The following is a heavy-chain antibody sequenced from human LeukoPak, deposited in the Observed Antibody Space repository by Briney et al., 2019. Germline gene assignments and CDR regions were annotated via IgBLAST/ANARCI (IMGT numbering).Heavy chain of an antibody. CDR2: ISNFDGKT. D-gene: IGHD3-3*01. V-gene: IGHV1-18*04. Sequence: ASVKVSCKASGYTFTSFGITWVRQAPGQGLEWMGWISNFDGKTNYAQKFDGRVTMTTDSSTSTAYLELIRLKSDDTAVYYCARDLPFEGVLEWFWGQGTLVTVSS. CDR1: GYTFTSFG. CDR3: ARDLPFEGVLEWF. J-gene: IGHJ1*01.